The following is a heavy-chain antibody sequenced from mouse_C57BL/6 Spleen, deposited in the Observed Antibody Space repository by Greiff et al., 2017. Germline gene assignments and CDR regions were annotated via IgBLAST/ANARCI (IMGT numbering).Heavy chain of an antibody. CDR1: GYTFTSYW. CDR2: IDPSDSAT. V-gene: IGHV1-52*01. D-gene: IGHD2-3*01. J-gene: IGHJ3*01. CDR3: ARDDGYFWFAY. Sequence: QVQLQQPGAELVRPGSSVKLSCKASGYTFTSYWMHWVKQRPIQGLEWIGNIDPSDSATHYNQKFTDKATLTVDKSSSTSYMQLSSLTSEDSAVYYCARDDGYFWFAYWGQGTLVTVSA.